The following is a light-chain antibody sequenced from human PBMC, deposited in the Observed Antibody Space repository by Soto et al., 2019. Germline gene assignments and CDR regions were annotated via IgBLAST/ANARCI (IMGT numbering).Light chain of an antibody. CDR3: QQYYRIPPT. V-gene: IGKV4-1*01. J-gene: IGKJ4*01. CDR2: SAS. Sequence: DIVLTQPPDSLTVSLGERVTINCKSRQSVLSTSNNKNYLAWYQQKPEHPPKLLFYSASTRESGVPDRFSGSGSGTDFTLTIGSLQAADVAVYYCQQYYRIPPTFGGGTKVEIK. CDR1: QSVLSTSNNKNY.